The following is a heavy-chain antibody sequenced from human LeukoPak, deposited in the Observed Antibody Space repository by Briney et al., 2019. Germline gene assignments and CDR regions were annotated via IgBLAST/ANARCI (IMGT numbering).Heavy chain of an antibody. CDR2: IYPEDSDT. CDR3: ARQFGVVGVSFY. D-gene: IGHD3-16*01. CDR1: GYNFTTYW. J-gene: IGHJ4*02. V-gene: IGHV5-51*01. Sequence: GESLKISCKGFGYNFTTYWIGWVRQMPGKGLEWVAIIYPEDSDTRYSPSFQGQVIISADKSISTAYLQWSSLKASDTAMYYCARQFGVVGVSFYWGQGTLVTVSS.